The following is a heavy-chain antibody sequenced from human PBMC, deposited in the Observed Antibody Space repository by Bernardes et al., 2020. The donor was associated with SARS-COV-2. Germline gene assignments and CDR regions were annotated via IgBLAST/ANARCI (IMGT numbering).Heavy chain of an antibody. Sequence: GGSLRLSCTASGFTFDGYAMNWVRQAPGKGLEWVSGISWNSGRTGYVDSVKGRFTISRDNAKNSLYLQMNSLRAEDTALYYCAKDTGDLGTAFFDYWGQGTLVTVSS. CDR1: GFTFDGYA. D-gene: IGHD7-27*01. CDR3: AKDTGDLGTAFFDY. V-gene: IGHV3-9*01. CDR2: ISWNSGRT. J-gene: IGHJ4*02.